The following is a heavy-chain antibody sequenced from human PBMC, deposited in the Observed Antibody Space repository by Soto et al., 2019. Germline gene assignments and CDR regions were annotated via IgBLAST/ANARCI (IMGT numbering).Heavy chain of an antibody. CDR2: INHYGST. CDR3: ATHCSSTSCYYAFDP. V-gene: IGHV4-34*01. J-gene: IGHJ5*02. D-gene: IGHD2-2*01. CDR1: GGSFSSYY. Sequence: QVQLQQWGAGLLKPSETLSLTCAVYGGSFSSYYWSWIRQPPGKGLEWIGQINHYGSTDYNPSLKSRVTISVDTSKNHFSLWLSSVTAPDTAMYYCATHCSSTSCYYAFDPWGQGTLVTVSS.